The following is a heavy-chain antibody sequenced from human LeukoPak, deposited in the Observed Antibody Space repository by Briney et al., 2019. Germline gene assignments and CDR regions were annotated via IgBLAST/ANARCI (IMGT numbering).Heavy chain of an antibody. D-gene: IGHD5-24*01. V-gene: IGHV3-33*01. CDR1: GFSLSNFG. CDR3: ARDFNYYFDY. J-gene: IGHJ4*02. Sequence: GKSLRLSCAASGFSLSNFGMHWVRQAPGKGLEWVAVMSHDGSLKSYADSVEGRFTISRDISKDTLYLQMNSLRAEDTAVYYCARDFNYYFDYWGQGTLVTVSS. CDR2: MSHDGSLK.